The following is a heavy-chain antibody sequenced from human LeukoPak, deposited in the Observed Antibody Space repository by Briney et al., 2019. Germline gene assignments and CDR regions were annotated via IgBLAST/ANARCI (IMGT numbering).Heavy chain of an antibody. CDR1: GYTFTSYA. J-gene: IGHJ4*02. CDR3: ARGGRDYNHGRELDY. V-gene: IGHV1-3*01. CDR2: INAGNGNT. Sequence: GASVKVSYKSSGYTFTSYAMHWVRQAPGQRLEWMGWINAGNGNTKYSQKFQGRVTITRDTSASTAYMELSSLRSDDTAVYYCARGGRDYNHGRELDYWGQGTLVTVSS. D-gene: IGHD3-16*01.